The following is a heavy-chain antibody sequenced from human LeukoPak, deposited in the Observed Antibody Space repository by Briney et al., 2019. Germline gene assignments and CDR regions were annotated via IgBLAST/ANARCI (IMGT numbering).Heavy chain of an antibody. CDR2: IYTTGST. D-gene: IGHD6-13*01. V-gene: IGHV4-4*07. CDR1: GGSISSYH. Sequence: SETLSLTCTVSGGSISSYHWTWIRQPAGKGLEWIGHIYTTGSTNYNPSLKSRVTISVDKSKNRFSLKLSSVTAADTAVYYCARNADSSNWYSDSWGQGTLVTVSS. CDR3: ARNADSSNWYSDS. J-gene: IGHJ4*02.